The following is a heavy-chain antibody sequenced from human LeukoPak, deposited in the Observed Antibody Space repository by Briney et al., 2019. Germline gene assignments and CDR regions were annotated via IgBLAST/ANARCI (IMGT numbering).Heavy chain of an antibody. V-gene: IGHV4-38-2*02. D-gene: IGHD6-19*01. CDR2: IYYSGST. Sequence: PSETLSLTCTVSGYSISSGYYWGWIRQPPGKGLEWVGSIYYSGSTCYNPSLKSRVTISVDTSKNQFSLKLSSVTAADTAVYYCARGWEQWLENDYWGQGTLVTVSS. J-gene: IGHJ4*02. CDR1: GYSISSGYY. CDR3: ARGWEQWLENDY.